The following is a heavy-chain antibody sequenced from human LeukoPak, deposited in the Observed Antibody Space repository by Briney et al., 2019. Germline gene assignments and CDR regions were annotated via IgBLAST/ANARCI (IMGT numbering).Heavy chain of an antibody. CDR1: GYTFTSYD. V-gene: IGHV1-8*01. CDR2: MNPNSGNT. Sequence: ASVKVSCKASGYTFTSYDINWVRQATGQGLEWMGWMNPNSGNTGYAQKFQGRVTMTRNTSISTAYMELSSLRSEDTAVYYCARAVMTTVTTYTNNWFDPWGQGTLVTVSS. J-gene: IGHJ5*02. D-gene: IGHD4-17*01. CDR3: ARAVMTTVTTYTNNWFDP.